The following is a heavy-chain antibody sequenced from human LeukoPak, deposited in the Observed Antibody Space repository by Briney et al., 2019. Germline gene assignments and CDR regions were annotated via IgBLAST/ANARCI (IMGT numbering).Heavy chain of an antibody. CDR1: GFTFSRYW. CDR2: INQYGSER. CDR3: ARDHVVDGLVFDY. D-gene: IGHD2-15*01. Sequence: GGSLRLSCAASGFTFSRYWMTWVRQAPGKGLEWVANINQYGSERNYVDSVKGRFTISRDNAKSSLYLQMNSLRAEDTAIYYCARDHVVDGLVFDYWGQGTLVTVSS. J-gene: IGHJ4*02. V-gene: IGHV3-7*01.